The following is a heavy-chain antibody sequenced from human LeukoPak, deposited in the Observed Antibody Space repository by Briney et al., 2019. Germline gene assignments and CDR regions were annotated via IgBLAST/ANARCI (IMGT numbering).Heavy chain of an antibody. Sequence: SETLSLTCTVSGGSNSSSSYYWGWIRQPPGKGLEWIGSIYYGGSTYYNPSLKSRVSISVDTSKNQFSLKVSSVTAADTAVYYCARDAGHQLSRRNYYAMDVWGQGTTVTVSS. CDR2: IYYGGST. J-gene: IGHJ6*02. D-gene: IGHD2-2*01. CDR3: ARDAGHQLSRRNYYAMDV. CDR1: GGSNSSSSYY. V-gene: IGHV4-39*07.